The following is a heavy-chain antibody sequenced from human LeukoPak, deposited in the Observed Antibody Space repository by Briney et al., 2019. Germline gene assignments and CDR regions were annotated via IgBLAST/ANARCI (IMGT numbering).Heavy chain of an antibody. CDR2: FSGSGGST. Sequence: GGSLRLSCAASGFTFSSYAMSWVRQAPGKGLECISGFSGSGGSTYYADSVKGRFTISRDNSKNTLYLQMNSLRAEDTAVYYCARSYYDTSGYLLPGYWGQGTLVTVSS. J-gene: IGHJ4*02. D-gene: IGHD3-22*01. CDR1: GFTFSSYA. CDR3: ARSYYDTSGYLLPGY. V-gene: IGHV3-23*01.